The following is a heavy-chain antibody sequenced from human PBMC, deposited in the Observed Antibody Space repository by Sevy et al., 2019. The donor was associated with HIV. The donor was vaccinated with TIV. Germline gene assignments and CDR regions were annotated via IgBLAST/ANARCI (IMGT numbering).Heavy chain of an antibody. CDR1: GFPFSSYG. D-gene: IGHD1-26*01. CDR3: ATPREQGYYYGMDV. Sequence: GGSLRLSCAASGFPFSSYGMNWVRQAPGKGLEWVAFIRYDGGNKYYADSVKGRFTISRDNSKNTLYLQMKSLRGEDTAVYYCATPREQGYYYGMDVWGQGTTVTVSS. CDR2: IRYDGGNK. V-gene: IGHV3-30*02. J-gene: IGHJ6*02.